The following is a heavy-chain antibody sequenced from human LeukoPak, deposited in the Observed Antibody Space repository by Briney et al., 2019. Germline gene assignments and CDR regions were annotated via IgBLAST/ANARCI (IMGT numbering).Heavy chain of an antibody. V-gene: IGHV3-7*01. CDR3: ARDSGCSGGSCYFGPHDAFDI. CDR2: IKQDGSEK. CDR1: GFTFSSYW. D-gene: IGHD2-15*01. J-gene: IGHJ3*02. Sequence: HPGGSLRLSCAASGFTFSSYWMSWVRQAPGKGLEWVANIKQDGSEKYYVDSVKGRFTISRDNAKNSLYLQMNSLRAEDTAVYYCARDSGCSGGSCYFGPHDAFDIWGQGTMVTVSS.